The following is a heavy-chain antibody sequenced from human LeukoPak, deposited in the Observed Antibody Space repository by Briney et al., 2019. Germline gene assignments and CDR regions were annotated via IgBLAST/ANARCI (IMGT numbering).Heavy chain of an antibody. CDR1: GGTFSRYA. CDR2: IIPIFGTA. Sequence: SVKVSCKASGGTFSRYAISWVRQASGQGLEWMGGIIPIFGTANYAQKFQGRVTITADESSSTAYMELSSLRSEDTAVYYCARDAAIYDNSAYYYLWWGQGTLVTVSS. D-gene: IGHD3-22*01. V-gene: IGHV1-69*13. J-gene: IGHJ4*02. CDR3: ARDAAIYDNSAYYYLW.